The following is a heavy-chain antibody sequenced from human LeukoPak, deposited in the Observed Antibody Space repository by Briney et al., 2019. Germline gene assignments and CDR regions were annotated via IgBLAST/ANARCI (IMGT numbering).Heavy chain of an antibody. V-gene: IGHV2-70*04. D-gene: IGHD6-19*01. CDR3: ARIRVDTSGWYEDY. CDR2: IDWDDDK. J-gene: IGHJ4*02. CDR1: GFSLSTSGMR. Sequence: SGPTLVNPTQTLTLTCTFSGFSLSTSGMRVSWIRQPPGKALEWLARIDWDDDKYYSTSLKTRPTISKDTSKNQVVLTMTNMDPVDTATYYCARIRVDTSGWYEDYWGQGTLVTVSS.